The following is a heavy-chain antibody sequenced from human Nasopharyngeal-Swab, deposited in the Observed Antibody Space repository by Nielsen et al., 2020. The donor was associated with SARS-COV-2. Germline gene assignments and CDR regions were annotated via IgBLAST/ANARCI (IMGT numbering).Heavy chain of an antibody. D-gene: IGHD3-3*01. Sequence: GGSLRLSCAASGFTFSSYSMNWVRQAPGKGLEWVSYISSSSSYIYYADSVKGRFTISRDNAKNSLYLQMNSLRAEDTAVYYCARGNTIFGVVIIDYYYYGMDVWGQGTTVTVSS. CDR1: GFTFSSYS. CDR2: ISSSSSYI. V-gene: IGHV3-21*05. J-gene: IGHJ6*02. CDR3: ARGNTIFGVVIIDYYYYGMDV.